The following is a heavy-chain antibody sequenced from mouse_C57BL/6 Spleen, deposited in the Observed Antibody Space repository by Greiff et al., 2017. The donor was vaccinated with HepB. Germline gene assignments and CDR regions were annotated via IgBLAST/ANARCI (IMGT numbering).Heavy chain of an antibody. CDR3: TRSGDMGLRLRGYAMDY. CDR2: IYPGNSDT. D-gene: IGHD2-4*01. J-gene: IGHJ4*01. V-gene: IGHV1-5*01. Sequence: VQLQQSGTVLARPGASVKMSCKTSGYTFTSYWMHWVKQRPGQGLEWIGAIYPGNSDTSYNQKFNGKAKLTAVTSASTAYMELSSLTNEDSAVYYCTRSGDMGLRLRGYAMDYWGQGTSVTVSS. CDR1: GYTFTSYW.